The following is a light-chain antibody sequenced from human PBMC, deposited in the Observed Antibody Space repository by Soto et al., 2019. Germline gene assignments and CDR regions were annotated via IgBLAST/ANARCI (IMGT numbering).Light chain of an antibody. J-gene: IGKJ1*01. Sequence: EIVMTQSPATLSVSPGERATLSCRASQSVSSNLAWYQQKPGQVPRLLIYGTSTRATGIPARFSGSGSGTEFTLTISSLQSEDFAVYYCQQYNNWPRTFGQATKVEIK. CDR3: QQYNNWPRT. CDR1: QSVSSN. V-gene: IGKV3-15*01. CDR2: GTS.